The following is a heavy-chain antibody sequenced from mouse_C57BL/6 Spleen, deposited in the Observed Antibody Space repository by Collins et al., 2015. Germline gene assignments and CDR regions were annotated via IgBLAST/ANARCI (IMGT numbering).Heavy chain of an antibody. J-gene: IGHJ3*01. V-gene: IGHV1-87*01. D-gene: IGHD2-3*01. CDR1: GYTFTSYW. CDR3: ARVYDGYSWFAY. CDR2: IYPGDGDT. Sequence: QVQLQQSGAELARPGASVKLSCKASGYTFTSYWMQWVKQRPGQGLEWIGAIYPGDGDTRYTQKFRGKATLTADKSSSTAYMQLSSLASEDSAVYYCARVYDGYSWFAYWGQGTLVTVSA.